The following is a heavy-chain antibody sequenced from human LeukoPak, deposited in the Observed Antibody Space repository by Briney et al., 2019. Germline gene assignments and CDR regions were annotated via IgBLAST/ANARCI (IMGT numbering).Heavy chain of an antibody. CDR1: GFTFDDHA. Sequence: GRSLRLSCAASGFTFDDHAMHWVRQAPGKGLEWVSGISWSSGDIGYADSVKGRFTISRDNAKNSLYLQMNSLRPEDTALYYCATSTWADTPMGYFDYWGQGTLVTVSS. V-gene: IGHV3-9*01. CDR3: ATSTWADTPMGYFDY. D-gene: IGHD5-18*01. CDR2: ISWSSGDI. J-gene: IGHJ4*02.